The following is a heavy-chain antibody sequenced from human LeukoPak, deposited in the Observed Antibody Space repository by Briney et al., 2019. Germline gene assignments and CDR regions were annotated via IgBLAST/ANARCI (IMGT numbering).Heavy chain of an antibody. D-gene: IGHD6-19*01. J-gene: IGHJ3*01. Sequence: ASVKVSCKVSGYTLTELSMHWVRQAPGKGLEWMGGYDPEDGEIVYAQNFHGRVTMTEDTSTDTAYMELRNLRSQDTAVYYCAADRGLAVAGDAFDLWGQGTLVTVSS. CDR1: GYTLTELS. CDR2: YDPEDGEI. CDR3: AADRGLAVAGDAFDL. V-gene: IGHV1-24*01.